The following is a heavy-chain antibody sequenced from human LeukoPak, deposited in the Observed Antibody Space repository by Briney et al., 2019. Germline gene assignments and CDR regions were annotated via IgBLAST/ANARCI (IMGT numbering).Heavy chain of an antibody. CDR1: GFTFGNYY. Sequence: GGSLRLSCAASGFTFGNYYMTWIRQAPGRGLEWLSYISGSTDIIYYADSVEGRFTISRDNAKNSLYLQMNSLRAEDTAIYYCARAGVVAKNNWFDPWGQGTLVTVSS. D-gene: IGHD2-15*01. J-gene: IGHJ5*02. CDR3: ARAGVVAKNNWFDP. V-gene: IGHV3-11*01. CDR2: ISGSTDII.